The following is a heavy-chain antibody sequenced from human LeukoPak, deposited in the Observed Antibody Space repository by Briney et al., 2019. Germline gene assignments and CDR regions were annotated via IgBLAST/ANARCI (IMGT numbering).Heavy chain of an antibody. CDR2: IYGGGST. J-gene: IGHJ3*02. Sequence: GGSLRLSCAASGFTVSTNYMNWVRQAPGKGLEWVSVIYGGGSTYYADSVRGRFTISRDNSKNTLYLQMNSLRAEDTAMYYCARDRHRPDIWGQGTMVTVSS. CDR1: GFTVSTNY. D-gene: IGHD2-21*01. CDR3: ARDRHRPDI. V-gene: IGHV3-53*01.